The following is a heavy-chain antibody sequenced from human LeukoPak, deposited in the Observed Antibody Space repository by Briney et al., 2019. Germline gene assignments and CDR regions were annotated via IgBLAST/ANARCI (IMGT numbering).Heavy chain of an antibody. CDR1: GFTFSIYS. CDR3: ARAPPYCSGGACYFDY. Sequence: GGSLRLSCAASGFTFSIYSMNWIRQAPGKGLEWGAVIWYDGSNKYYADSVKGRFTISRDNSKNTLFLQMNSLRAEDSAVYYCARAPPYCSGGACYFDYWGQGTLVTVSS. CDR2: IWYDGSNK. D-gene: IGHD2-15*01. V-gene: IGHV3-33*08. J-gene: IGHJ4*02.